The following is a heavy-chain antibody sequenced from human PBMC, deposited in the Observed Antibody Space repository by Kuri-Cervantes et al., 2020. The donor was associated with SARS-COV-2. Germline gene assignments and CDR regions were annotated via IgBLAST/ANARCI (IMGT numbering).Heavy chain of an antibody. CDR3: ARDGSGSYYRYGFFGLDYFDY. D-gene: IGHD1-26*01. V-gene: IGHV3-43*02. J-gene: IGHJ4*02. Sequence: GESLKISCAASGFTFDDYAMHWVRQAPGKGLEWVSLISGDGGSTYYADSVKGRFTISRDNSKNTLYLQMNSLRAEDTAVYYCARDGSGSYYRYGFFGLDYFDYWGQGTLVTVSS. CDR1: GFTFDDYA. CDR2: ISGDGGST.